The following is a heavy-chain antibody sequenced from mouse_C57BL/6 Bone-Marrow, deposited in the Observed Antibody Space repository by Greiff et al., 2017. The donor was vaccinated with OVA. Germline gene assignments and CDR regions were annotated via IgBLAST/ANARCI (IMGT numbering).Heavy chain of an antibody. CDR1: GYTFTSYW. D-gene: IGHD2-5*01. CDR2: IHPNSGST. V-gene: IGHV1-64*01. Sequence: QVQLKQPGAELVKPGASVKLSCKASGYTFTSYWMHWVKQRPGQGLEWIGMIHPNSGSTNYNEKFKSKATLTVDKSSSTAYMQLSSLTSEDSAVYYCARRGYSNYAAYAMDYWGQGTSVTVSS. CDR3: ARRGYSNYAAYAMDY. J-gene: IGHJ4*01.